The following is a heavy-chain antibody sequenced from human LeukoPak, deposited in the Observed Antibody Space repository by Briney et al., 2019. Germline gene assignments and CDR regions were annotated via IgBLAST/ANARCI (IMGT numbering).Heavy chain of an antibody. V-gene: IGHV1-18*01. CDR2: ISAYNGNT. CDR3: AKLLWFGEAAFDI. J-gene: IGHJ3*02. CDR1: GGTFSSYA. Sequence: ASVKVSCKASGGTFSSYAISWVRQAPGQGLEWMGWISAYNGNTNYAQKLQGRVTMTTDTSTSTAYMELRSLRSDDTAVYYCAKLLWFGEAAFDIWGQGTMVTVSS. D-gene: IGHD3-10*01.